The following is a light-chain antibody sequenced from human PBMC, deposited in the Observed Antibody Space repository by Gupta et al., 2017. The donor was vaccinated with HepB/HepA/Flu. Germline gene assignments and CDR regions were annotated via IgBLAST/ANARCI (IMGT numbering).Light chain of an antibody. CDR3: SSPDSSGNSVV. V-gene: IGLV3-19*01. J-gene: IGLJ2*01. Sequence: SSELTQDPTVSVALGQTVRVTCQGDSLRTYFASWYQQKPGQAPVLVIVGDNNRPSGIPDRFSGSSSRNTSSLTITGAQAEDEADYYCSSPDSSGNSVVFGGGTKVTVL. CDR1: SLRTYF. CDR2: GDN.